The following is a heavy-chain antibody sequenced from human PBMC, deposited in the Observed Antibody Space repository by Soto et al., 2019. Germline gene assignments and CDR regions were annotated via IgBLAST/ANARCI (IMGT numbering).Heavy chain of an antibody. CDR3: ARAGGTTVTVFWHFDS. CDR2: IWYDGTQK. V-gene: IGHV3-33*01. D-gene: IGHD4-17*01. Sequence: GGSLRLSCEASGFTFNTYSMHWVRQPPGKGLEWLASIWYDGTQKYYADSVKGRFIISRDNSKKTLYLEMNSLRAEDTAVYYCARAGGTTVTVFWHFDSWCQGRMVAVSS. CDR1: GFTFNTYS. J-gene: IGHJ4*02.